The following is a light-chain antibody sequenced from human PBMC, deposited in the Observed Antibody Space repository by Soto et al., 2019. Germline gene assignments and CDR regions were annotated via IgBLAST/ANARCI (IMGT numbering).Light chain of an antibody. J-gene: IGLJ1*01. CDR2: EGS. CDR1: SSDVGGXPL. V-gene: IGLV2-23*01. Sequence: QSVLTQPASVSGSPGQSITISCTGTSSDVGGXPLVSWYQQXXGXAPKXMIYEGSKRPSGVSNRFSGSKSGYTASLTISGLXAEXEADYYCCSXXXXRXXFGSXTKLTVL. CDR3: CSXXXXRXX.